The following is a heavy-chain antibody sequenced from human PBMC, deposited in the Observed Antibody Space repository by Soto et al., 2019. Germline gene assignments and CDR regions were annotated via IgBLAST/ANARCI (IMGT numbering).Heavy chain of an antibody. Sequence: QVQLQESGPGLLKSSETLSLTCSVSGGSVRSGNHFWNWIRQPPGRGLEWLGYMYYTGVTNYNPSPKSRVSMSVDTSQDQFSLNLTSLTAADTAVYYCARGGEPLGYYGLDVWGQGTTVTVSS. CDR2: MYYTGVT. CDR1: GGSVRSGNHF. J-gene: IGHJ6*02. CDR3: ARGGEPLGYYGLDV. V-gene: IGHV4-61*01.